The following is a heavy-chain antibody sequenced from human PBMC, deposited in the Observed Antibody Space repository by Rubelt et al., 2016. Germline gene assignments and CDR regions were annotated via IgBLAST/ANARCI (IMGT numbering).Heavy chain of an antibody. CDR3: ARDGGYSKAFDI. Sequence: QVQLQESGPGLVKPSETLSLTCTVSGGSISSYYWSWIRQPPGKGLEWIGYIYYSGSTNYNPLLKSRVTISGDTSKNQFSLKLSSVTAADTAVYYCARDGGYSKAFDIWGQGTMVTVSS. V-gene: IGHV4-59*01. D-gene: IGHD4-11*01. CDR1: GGSISSYY. CDR2: IYYSGST. J-gene: IGHJ3*02.